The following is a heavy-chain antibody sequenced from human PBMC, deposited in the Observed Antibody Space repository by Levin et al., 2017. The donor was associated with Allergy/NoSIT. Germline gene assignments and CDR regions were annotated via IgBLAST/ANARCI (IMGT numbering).Heavy chain of an antibody. CDR3: ARGRITMIVVVPGDI. CDR2: INAGNGNT. CDR1: GYTFTSYA. V-gene: IGHV1-3*01. Sequence: GESLKISCKASGYTFTSYAMHWVRQAPGQRLEWMGWINAGNGNTKYSQKFQGRVTITRDTSASTAYMELSSLRSEDTAVYYCARGRITMIVVVPGDIWGQGTMVTVSS. J-gene: IGHJ3*02. D-gene: IGHD3-22*01.